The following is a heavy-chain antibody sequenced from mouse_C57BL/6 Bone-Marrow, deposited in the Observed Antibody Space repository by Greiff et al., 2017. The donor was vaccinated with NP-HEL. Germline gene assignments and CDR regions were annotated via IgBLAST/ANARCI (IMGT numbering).Heavy chain of an antibody. J-gene: IGHJ3*01. CDR1: GYAFSSSW. Sequence: QVQLQQSGPELVKPGASVKISCKASGYAFSSSWMNWVKQRPGKGLEWIGRIYPGDGDPNYNGKFKGKATLTAEKSSSTAYMQLSSLTSEDSAVYFCARSGPYDYDETWFAYWGQGTLVTVSA. D-gene: IGHD2-4*01. CDR2: IYPGDGDP. CDR3: ARSGPYDYDETWFAY. V-gene: IGHV1-82*01.